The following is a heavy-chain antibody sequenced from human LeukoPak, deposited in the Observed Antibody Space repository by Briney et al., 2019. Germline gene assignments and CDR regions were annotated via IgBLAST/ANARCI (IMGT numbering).Heavy chain of an antibody. D-gene: IGHD6-6*01. J-gene: IGHJ4*02. V-gene: IGHV4-59*08. Sequence: SETLSLTCSVSGGSISSLYWSWIRQPPGKGLEWIGYIYYTGSTNYNPFLKSRVTMFVDMSKNQFSLRLSSVTAADTAVYYCARHRAYSSSSPFDYWGQGTLVTVSS. CDR1: GGSISSLY. CDR3: ARHRAYSSSSPFDY. CDR2: IYYTGST.